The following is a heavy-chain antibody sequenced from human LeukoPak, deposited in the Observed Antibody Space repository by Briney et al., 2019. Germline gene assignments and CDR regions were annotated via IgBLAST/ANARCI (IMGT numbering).Heavy chain of an antibody. CDR1: GFTFSNDW. V-gene: IGHV3-7*01. J-gene: IGHJ6*04. Sequence: GGSLRLSCEASGFTFSNDWMGWVRQAPGKGLEWVANIRQDGGEQYYMDSVKGRFTISRDNANNSLYLQLSSLRVEDTAVYYCAREYYGVIFSHYLDVWGKGTTVTVSS. CDR3: AREYYGVIFSHYLDV. CDR2: IRQDGGEQ. D-gene: IGHD3-9*01.